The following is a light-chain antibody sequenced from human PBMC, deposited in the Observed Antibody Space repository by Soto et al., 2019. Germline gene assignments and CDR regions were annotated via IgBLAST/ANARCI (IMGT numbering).Light chain of an antibody. Sequence: SALTQPASVSGSPGQSITISCTGTSSDVGGYNYVSWYQQHPSKAPKLMIYDVTKRPSGVPDRFSGSKSGNTASLTISGLQAEDEADYYCCSYAGSYSYVFGTGTKVTVL. CDR3: CSYAGSYSYV. CDR2: DVT. J-gene: IGLJ1*01. V-gene: IGLV2-11*01. CDR1: SSDVGGYNY.